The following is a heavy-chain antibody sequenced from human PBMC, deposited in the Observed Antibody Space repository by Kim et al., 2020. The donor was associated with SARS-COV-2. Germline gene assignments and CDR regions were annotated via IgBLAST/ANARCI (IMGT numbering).Heavy chain of an antibody. V-gene: IGHV4-39*01. Sequence: SETLSLTCTVSGVPITNSSYFWGWIRQPPGKGLEWIGTVFHSGTTYYNPSLKSRVTLSVDTSSNQFSLMVLSVTAADTAVYYCARLTHTMFFFDW. J-gene: IGHJ5*01. CDR3: ARLTHTMFFFDW. CDR2: VFHSGTT. CDR1: GVPITNSSYF. D-gene: IGHD3-10*02.